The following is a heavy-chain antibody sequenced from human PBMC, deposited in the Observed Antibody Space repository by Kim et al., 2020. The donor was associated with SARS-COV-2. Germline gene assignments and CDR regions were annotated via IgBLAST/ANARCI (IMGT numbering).Heavy chain of an antibody. CDR2: ISYDGSNK. CDR1: GFTFSSYA. CDR3: ASQVGGSYREHFDY. J-gene: IGHJ4*02. Sequence: GGSLRLSCAASGFTFSSYAMHWVRQAPGKGLEWVAVISYDGSNKYYADSVKGRFTISRDNSKNTLYLQMNSLRAEDTAVYYCASQVGGSYREHFDYWGQGTLVTVSS. V-gene: IGHV3-30*04. D-gene: IGHD1-26*01.